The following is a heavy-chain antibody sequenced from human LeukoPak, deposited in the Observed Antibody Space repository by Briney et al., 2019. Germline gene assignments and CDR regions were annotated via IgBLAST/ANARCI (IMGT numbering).Heavy chain of an antibody. CDR2: IYYSGST. J-gene: IGHJ4*02. CDR1: GGSISSYY. Sequence: KPSETLSLTCTVSGGSISSYYWSWIRQPPGKGLEWIGYIYYSGSTNYNPSLKSRVTISVDTSKNQFSLKQSSVTAADTAVYYCARLYSSSWYGGIDYWGQGTLVTVSS. D-gene: IGHD6-13*01. CDR3: ARLYSSSWYGGIDY. V-gene: IGHV4-59*01.